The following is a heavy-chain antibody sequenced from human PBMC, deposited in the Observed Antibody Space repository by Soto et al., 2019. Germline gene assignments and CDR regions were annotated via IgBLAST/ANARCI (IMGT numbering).Heavy chain of an antibody. J-gene: IGHJ3*02. CDR2: IWYDGSNK. CDR3: ASALLGSSGFHAFDI. D-gene: IGHD6-19*01. CDR1: GFTFSSYG. V-gene: IGHV3-33*01. Sequence: QVQMVESGGGVVQPGRSLRLYCAASGFTFSSYGMHWVRQAPGKGLEWVAVIWYDGSNKYYADSVKGRFTISRDNYKNKLYLQMNSLRAEDTAVYYCASALLGSSGFHAFDIWGQGTMVTVSS.